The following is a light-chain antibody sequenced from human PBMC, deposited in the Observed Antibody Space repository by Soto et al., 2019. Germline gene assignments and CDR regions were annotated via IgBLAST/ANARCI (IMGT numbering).Light chain of an antibody. CDR1: QSVGSD. V-gene: IGKV3-11*01. CDR2: DAS. Sequence: EIVLTQSPATLSLSPGERATLSCRASQSVGSDLAWYQQKPGQAPRLLIYDASNRATGIPARFSGSGSGTDFTLTISSRVAHDVAAYYYRQQCDSSPLTFGGGTRVEIK. CDR3: RQQCDSSPLT. J-gene: IGKJ4*01.